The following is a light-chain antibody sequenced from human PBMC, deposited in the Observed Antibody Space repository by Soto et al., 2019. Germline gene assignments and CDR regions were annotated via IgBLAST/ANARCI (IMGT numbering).Light chain of an antibody. V-gene: IGLV2-14*03. CDR2: DVA. J-gene: IGLJ1*01. Sequence: QSVLTQPASVSGSPGQSIAISCTGASIDVGGYNYVSWYLQHPGKAPKLMIYDVASRPSGVSDRFSGSKSGNTASLTISGLQAEDEADYYCSSYTSSSTLYVFGTGTKVTVL. CDR1: SIDVGGYNY. CDR3: SSYTSSSTLYV.